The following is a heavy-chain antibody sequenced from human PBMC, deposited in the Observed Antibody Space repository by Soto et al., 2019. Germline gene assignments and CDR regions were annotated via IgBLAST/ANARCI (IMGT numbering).Heavy chain of an antibody. V-gene: IGHV3-30-3*01. D-gene: IGHD3-22*01. CDR1: GFTFSRYA. J-gene: IGHJ4*02. CDR2: ISYDGSNK. Sequence: QVQLVESGGGVVQPGRSLRLSCAASGFTFSRYAMHWVRQAPDKGLEWVAVISYDGSNKYYADSVKGRFTISRDNSKNTLYLQMNSLRAEDTAVYYCARRGKDSSGYPTIDYWGQGTLVTVSS. CDR3: ARRGKDSSGYPTIDY.